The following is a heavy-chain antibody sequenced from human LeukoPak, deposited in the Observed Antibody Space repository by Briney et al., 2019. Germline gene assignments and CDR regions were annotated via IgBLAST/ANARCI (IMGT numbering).Heavy chain of an antibody. Sequence: PAGSLRLSCAASGFTVSSNYMSWVRQAPGKGLEWVAAIWYDGSKTSYTDSVKGRFTVSRDISKNTVYLQMNGLKAEDTAVYYCARDDCSTTPCYAYWGQGTLVTVSS. CDR2: IWYDGSKT. V-gene: IGHV3-33*08. CDR3: ARDDCSTTPCYAY. D-gene: IGHD2-2*01. CDR1: GFTVSSNY. J-gene: IGHJ4*02.